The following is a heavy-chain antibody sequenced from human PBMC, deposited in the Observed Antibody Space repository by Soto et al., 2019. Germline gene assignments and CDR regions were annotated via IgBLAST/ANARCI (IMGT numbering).Heavy chain of an antibody. CDR3: ARDLKRYYYSSGYCYYYYGMDV. CDR2: FIPIFGTA. D-gene: IGHD3-22*01. CDR1: GGTFSSYA. V-gene: IGHV1-69*01. J-gene: IGHJ6*02. Sequence: QVQLVQSGAEVKKPGSSVNVSCKASGGTFSSYAISWVRQAPGQGLEWMGGFIPIFGTANYAHKFQCRVTITEDESTTEAYMELSSLRTADTAVYYCARDLKRYYYSSGYCYYYYGMDVWGQGTTVTVSS.